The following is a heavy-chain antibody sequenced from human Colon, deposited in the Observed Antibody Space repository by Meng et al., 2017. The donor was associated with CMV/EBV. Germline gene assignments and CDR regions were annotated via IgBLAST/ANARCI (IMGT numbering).Heavy chain of an antibody. J-gene: IGHJ4*02. Sequence: EVQLVESGGGLVQQGGSLRISCVVSGFTCSTSWMHWVRQAPGKGLGWVSAISGSGGSTCYADSVKGRFTISRDNSKNTLYLQMNSLRAEDTAVYYCAKGGRGNYFDYWGQGTLVTVSS. V-gene: IGHV3-23*04. CDR2: ISGSGGST. CDR1: GFTCSTSW. D-gene: IGHD3-16*01. CDR3: AKGGRGNYFDY.